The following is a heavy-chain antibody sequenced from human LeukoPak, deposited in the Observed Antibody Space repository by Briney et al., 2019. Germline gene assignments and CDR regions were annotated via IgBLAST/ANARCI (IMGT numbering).Heavy chain of an antibody. D-gene: IGHD3-9*01. CDR1: GGSFSGYY. V-gene: IGHV4-34*01. CDR3: ARADILTGGFDY. J-gene: IGHJ4*02. Sequence: SETLPLTCAVYGGSFSGYYWSWIRQPPGKGLEWIGEINHSGSTNYNPSLKSRVTISVDTSKNQFSLELSSVTAADTAVYYCARADILTGGFDYWGQGTLVTVSS. CDR2: INHSGST.